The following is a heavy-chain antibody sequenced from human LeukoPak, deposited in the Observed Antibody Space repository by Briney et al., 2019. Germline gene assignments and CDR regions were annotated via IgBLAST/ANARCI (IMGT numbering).Heavy chain of an antibody. J-gene: IGHJ4*02. CDR3: APLWLSY. Sequence: SETLSLTCAVYGGSFSGYYWSWIRQPPGKGLEWIGEINHSGSTNYNPSLKSRVTISVDTSKNQFSLKLSSVTAADTAVCYCAPLWLSYWGQGTLVTVSS. CDR2: INHSGST. V-gene: IGHV4-34*01. D-gene: IGHD3-10*01. CDR1: GGSFSGYY.